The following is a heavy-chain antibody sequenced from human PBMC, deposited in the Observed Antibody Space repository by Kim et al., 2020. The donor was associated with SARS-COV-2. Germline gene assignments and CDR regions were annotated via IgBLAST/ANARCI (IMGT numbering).Heavy chain of an antibody. CDR2: ISYDGSNK. Sequence: GGSLRLSCAASGFTFSNYGMHWVRQAPGKGLEWVAVISYDGSNKYYADSVKGRFTISRNNTKNTLYLQMNSLGAEDTAVYYCVLRYFDWLGAPFDYWGQGTLVTVSS. V-gene: IGHV3-33*05. D-gene: IGHD3-9*01. CDR1: GFTFSNYG. CDR3: VLRYFDWLGAPFDY. J-gene: IGHJ4*02.